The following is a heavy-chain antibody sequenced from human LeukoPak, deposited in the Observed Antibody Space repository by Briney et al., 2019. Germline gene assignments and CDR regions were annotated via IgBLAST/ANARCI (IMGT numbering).Heavy chain of an antibody. J-gene: IGHJ5*02. CDR3: ARVSSSWTNWFDP. V-gene: IGHV4-59*01. Sequence: SETLSLTCTVSGGSISSYYWSWIRQPPGKGLEWIGYMYNSGSTNYNPSLKSRVTISVDTSKNQFSLKLSSVTAADTAVYYCARVSSSWTNWFDPWGQGTLVTVSS. D-gene: IGHD6-13*01. CDR1: GGSISSYY. CDR2: MYNSGST.